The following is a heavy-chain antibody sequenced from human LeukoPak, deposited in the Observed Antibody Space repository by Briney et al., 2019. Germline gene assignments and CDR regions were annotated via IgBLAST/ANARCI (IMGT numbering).Heavy chain of an antibody. CDR3: ARGFGDYGWRLDY. CDR1: GFTFSNYG. J-gene: IGHJ4*02. D-gene: IGHD4-17*01. CDR2: TSYDGSHK. Sequence: GGSLRLSCAASGFTFSNYGIHWVRQAPGKGLEWVAVTSYDGSHKYYAESVKGRFTISRDNSKNTLYLQMDSLRPEDTAVYYCARGFGDYGWRLDYWGQGTLVTVSS. V-gene: IGHV3-30*03.